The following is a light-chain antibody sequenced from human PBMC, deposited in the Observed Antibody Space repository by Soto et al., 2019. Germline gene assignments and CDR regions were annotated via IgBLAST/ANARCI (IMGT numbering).Light chain of an antibody. Sequence: DIQMTQSPSTLSASVGDRVTITCRASQSIKNWLAWYQQKPGEAPKLLIYKASTLESGVPSRFSDSGSGTEFTLTISCLQPDDVATYYCQQYNSYSQFTFGPGTKVDIK. CDR2: KAS. CDR1: QSIKNW. V-gene: IGKV1-5*03. CDR3: QQYNSYSQFT. J-gene: IGKJ3*01.